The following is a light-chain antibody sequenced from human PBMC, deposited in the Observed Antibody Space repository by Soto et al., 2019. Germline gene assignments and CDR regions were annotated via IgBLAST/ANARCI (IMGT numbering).Light chain of an antibody. J-gene: IGLJ1*01. Sequence: QSVMTQPPSVSAAPGQKVTISCSGSSSNIGGNSVSWHQQLPGTAPKLLIYDDNKRPSGIPDRFSGSKSGTSATLGITGFQTGDEADYYCCSYAGSYTYVFGTGTKLTVL. CDR1: SSNIGGNS. V-gene: IGLV1-51*01. CDR2: DDN. CDR3: CSYAGSYTYV.